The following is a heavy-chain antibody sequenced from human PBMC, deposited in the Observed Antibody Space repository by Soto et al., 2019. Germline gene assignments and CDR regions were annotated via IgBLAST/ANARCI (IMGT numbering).Heavy chain of an antibody. CDR1: GFTFTSSA. J-gene: IGHJ6*02. CDR2: IVVGSGNT. CDR3: AARNDSSGYYYYYGMDV. D-gene: IGHD3-22*01. Sequence: SVKVSCKASGFTFTSSAVQWVRQARGQRLEWIGWIVVGSGNTNYAQKFQERVTITRDMSTSTAYMELSSLRSEDTAVYYCAARNDSSGYYYYYGMDVWGQGTTVTV. V-gene: IGHV1-58*01.